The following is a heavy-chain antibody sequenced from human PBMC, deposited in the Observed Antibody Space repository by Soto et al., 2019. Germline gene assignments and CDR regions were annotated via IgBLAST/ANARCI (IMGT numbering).Heavy chain of an antibody. CDR3: ATTGGAWYYCGGDCYSNYFDY. Sequence: GGSLRLSCAASGFTFSSYSMNWVRQAPGKGLEWVSYISSSSSTIYYADSVKGRFTISRDNAKNSLYLQMNSLRDEDTAVYYCATTGGAWYYCGGDCYSNYFDYWGQGTLVTVSS. CDR1: GFTFSSYS. J-gene: IGHJ4*02. V-gene: IGHV3-48*02. D-gene: IGHD2-21*02. CDR2: ISSSSSTI.